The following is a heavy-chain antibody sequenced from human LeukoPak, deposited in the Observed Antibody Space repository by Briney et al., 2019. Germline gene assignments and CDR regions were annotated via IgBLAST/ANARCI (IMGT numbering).Heavy chain of an antibody. CDR3: ARGVTGDWFDP. V-gene: IGHV4-30-2*01. Sequence: SETLSLTCAVSGGSISSGGYSWSWIRQPPGKGLEWIGYIYHNGSTYYNPSLKSRVTISVDRSKNQFSLKLSSVTAADTAVYYCARGVTGDWFDPWGQGTLVTVCS. D-gene: IGHD4-11*01. CDR1: GGSISSGGYS. J-gene: IGHJ5*02. CDR2: IYHNGST.